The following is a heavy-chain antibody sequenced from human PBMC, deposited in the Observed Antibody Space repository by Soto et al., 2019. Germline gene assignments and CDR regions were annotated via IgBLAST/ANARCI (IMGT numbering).Heavy chain of an antibody. CDR1: GYTFTSYA. CDR3: ARGPGGPDGPGDY. V-gene: IGHV1-3*01. Sequence: QVQLVQSGAEVKKPGASVKVSCKASGYTFTSYAMHWVRQAPGQRLEWMGWINAGNGNTKYSPKFQGRVTITRDTSASTAYMGLSSLRSEDTAVYYCARGPGGPDGPGDYWGQGTLVTVSS. CDR2: INAGNGNT. J-gene: IGHJ4*02. D-gene: IGHD2-15*01.